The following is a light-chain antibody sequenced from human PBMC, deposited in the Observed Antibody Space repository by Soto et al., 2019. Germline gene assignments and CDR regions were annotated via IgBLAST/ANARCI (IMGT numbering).Light chain of an antibody. V-gene: IGLV2-14*01. J-gene: IGLJ2*01. CDR1: TSDVGDYKY. Sequence: QSALTQPASVSGSLGQSITISCTGTTSDVGDYKYVSWYQQHPGKAPKLLLYEVSNRPSGVSNRFSGSKSASTASLTISGLQAEDEGDYYCSSKTRTRTLLFGGGTKLTVL. CDR3: SSKTRTRTLL. CDR2: EVS.